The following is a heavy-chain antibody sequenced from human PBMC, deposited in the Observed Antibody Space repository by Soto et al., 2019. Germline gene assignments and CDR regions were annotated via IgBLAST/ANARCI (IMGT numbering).Heavy chain of an antibody. J-gene: IGHJ5*02. Sequence: QVQLQESGPGLVKVSETLSLTCTVSGGSINSYYWSWIRQPPGKGLEWVADIDYSGRTNYNPSLKIRLTISVDPSKNQLSLKVRSVTAADTDVYYCARELRLVGVTGWFAPWGQGTLVTVSS. CDR2: IDYSGRT. CDR3: ARELRLVGVTGWFAP. V-gene: IGHV4-59*01. CDR1: GGSINSYY. D-gene: IGHD1-26*01.